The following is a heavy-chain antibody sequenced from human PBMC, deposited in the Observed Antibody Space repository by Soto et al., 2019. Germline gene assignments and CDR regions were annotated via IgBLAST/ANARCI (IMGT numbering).Heavy chain of an antibody. V-gene: IGHV1-18*01. CDR3: AKVSSSWYAGFFDL. J-gene: IGHJ4*02. D-gene: IGHD6-13*01. CDR2: NSAYNDNT. CDR1: GYTFTKFG. Sequence: ASVKVSCKSSGYTFTKFGISWVRQAPGQGLEWMGWNSAYNDNTNYAQKLQGRVTMASDNSKNTLYLQIHTLRAEDTAVYYCAKVSSSWYAGFFDLWGQGTLVTVSS.